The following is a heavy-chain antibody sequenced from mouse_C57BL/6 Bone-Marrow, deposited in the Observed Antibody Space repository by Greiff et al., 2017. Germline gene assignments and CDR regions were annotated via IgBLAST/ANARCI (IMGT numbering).Heavy chain of an antibody. J-gene: IGHJ2*01. V-gene: IGHV1-50*01. CDR1: GYTFTSYW. CDR3: ASGLDY. CDR2: IDPSDSYT. D-gene: IGHD2-2*01. Sequence: QVQLQQPGAELVKPGASVKLSCKASGYTFTSYWMQWVKQRPGQGLEWIGEIDPSDSYTKSNQKFKGKATLTVDTSPSTAYMQLSSLTSEDSAVYYCASGLDYWGQGTTLTVSS.